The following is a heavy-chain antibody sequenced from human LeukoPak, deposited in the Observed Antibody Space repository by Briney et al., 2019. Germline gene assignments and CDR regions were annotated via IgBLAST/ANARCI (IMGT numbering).Heavy chain of an antibody. J-gene: IGHJ5*02. V-gene: IGHV4-30-4*08. CDR2: IYYSGNT. CDR1: GGSISSGDYY. D-gene: IGHD2-2*01. Sequence: SETLSLTCTVSGGSISSGDYYWSWIRQPPGKGLEWIGYIYYSGNTFHYNPSLKSRVNISVDTSKNQFSLRLSSVTAVDTAVYYSASTNCSSAGCYGANWFDPWGQGTLVTVSS. CDR3: ASTNCSSAGCYGANWFDP.